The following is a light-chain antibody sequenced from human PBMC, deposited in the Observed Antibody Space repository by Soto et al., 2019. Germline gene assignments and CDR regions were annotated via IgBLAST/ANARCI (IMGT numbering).Light chain of an antibody. Sequence: DIQMTQSPSTLSGSVGDRVTITCRASQTISSWLAWYQQKPGKAHKLLIYKASTLESGVQSRFSGSGSGTDFTLTIRRLEPEDFAVYYCKQYGSSSWTFGQGTKVDIK. J-gene: IGKJ1*01. CDR1: QTISSW. CDR2: KAS. V-gene: IGKV1-5*03. CDR3: KQYGSSSWT.